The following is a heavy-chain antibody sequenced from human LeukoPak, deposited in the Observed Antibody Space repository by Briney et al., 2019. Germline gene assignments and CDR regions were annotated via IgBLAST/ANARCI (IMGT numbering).Heavy chain of an antibody. CDR1: GFTFSNAW. CDR3: ARGITYYYDSSGYLYFDF. V-gene: IGHV3-7*01. CDR2: INQDGSEK. D-gene: IGHD3-22*01. J-gene: IGHJ4*02. Sequence: GGSLRLSCAASGFTFSNAWMSWVRQAPGKGLEWVANINQDGSEKYYVDSVKGRFTISRDNAKNSLYLQMNSLRAEDTAVYYCARGITYYYDSSGYLYFDFWGQGTLVTVSS.